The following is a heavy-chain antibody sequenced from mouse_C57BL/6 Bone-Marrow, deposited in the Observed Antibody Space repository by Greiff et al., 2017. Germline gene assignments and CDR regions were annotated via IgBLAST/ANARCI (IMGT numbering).Heavy chain of an antibody. J-gene: IGHJ2*01. D-gene: IGHD4-1*01. V-gene: IGHV1-82*01. Sequence: QVQLQQSGPELVKPGASVKISCKASGYAFSSSWMNWVKQRPGKGLEWIGRIYPGDGDTNYNGKFKGKDTLTADKASSTAYMQLSSLTSEDSAVYFCARSGGTIDYWGQGTTLTVSS. CDR2: IYPGDGDT. CDR3: ARSGGTIDY. CDR1: GYAFSSSW.